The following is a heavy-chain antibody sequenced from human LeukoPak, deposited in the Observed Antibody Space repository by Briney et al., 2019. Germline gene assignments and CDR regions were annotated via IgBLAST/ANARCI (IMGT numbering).Heavy chain of an antibody. V-gene: IGHV3-7*03. J-gene: IGHJ5*02. CDR3: ARGPEYYDILTGYYNAHNWFDP. Sequence: GGSLRLSCAASGFTFSSYWMSWVRQAPGKGLEGVANIKQDGSEKYYVDSVKGRFTISRDNAKNSLYLQMNSLRAEDTAVYYCARGPEYYDILTGYYNAHNWFDPWGQGTLVTVSS. CDR2: IKQDGSEK. CDR1: GFTFSSYW. D-gene: IGHD3-9*01.